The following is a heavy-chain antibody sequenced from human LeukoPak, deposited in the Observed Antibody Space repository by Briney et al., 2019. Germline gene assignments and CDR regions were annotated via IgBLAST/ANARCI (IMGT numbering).Heavy chain of an antibody. CDR1: GGSISTYY. J-gene: IGHJ3*02. V-gene: IGHV4-59*01. CDR2: IYYSGGT. D-gene: IGHD5-24*01. Sequence: SETLSLTCTVSGGSISTYYWSWIRQPPGKGLEWIGYIYYSGGTNYNPSLKSRVTISVDTSKNQFSLKLSSVTAADAAVYYCARTRDGYNLDAFDIWGQGTMVTVSS. CDR3: ARTRDGYNLDAFDI.